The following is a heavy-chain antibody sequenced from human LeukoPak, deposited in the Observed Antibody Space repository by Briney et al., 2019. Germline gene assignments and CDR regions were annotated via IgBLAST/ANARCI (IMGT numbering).Heavy chain of an antibody. Sequence: GGSLRLSCATSGFTFSDAWLSWVRQTPAKGLEWVGRIESDGTTDYGAPVKGRFTISRDVSKATLYLQMNSLKTEDTAIYYCTTVSHLYLGGQGTLVTVSS. CDR1: GFTFSDAW. V-gene: IGHV3-15*04. D-gene: IGHD2/OR15-2a*01. CDR3: TTVSHLYL. CDR2: IESDGTT. J-gene: IGHJ4*02.